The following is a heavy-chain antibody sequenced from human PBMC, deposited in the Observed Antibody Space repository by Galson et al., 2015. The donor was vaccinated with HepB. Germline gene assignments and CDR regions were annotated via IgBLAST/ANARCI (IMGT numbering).Heavy chain of an antibody. Sequence: SLRLSCAASGFTVSSNYMSWVRQAPGKGLEWVSVIYSGGSTYYADSVKGRFTVSRDNSKNTLYLQMNSLRAEDTAVYYCARSPYVAAAGYFDYWGQGTLVTVSS. D-gene: IGHD6-13*01. V-gene: IGHV3-53*01. CDR2: IYSGGST. CDR3: ARSPYVAAAGYFDY. CDR1: GFTVSSNY. J-gene: IGHJ4*02.